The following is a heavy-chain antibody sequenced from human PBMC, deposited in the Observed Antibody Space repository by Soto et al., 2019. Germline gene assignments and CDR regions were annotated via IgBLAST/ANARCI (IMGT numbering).Heavy chain of an antibody. D-gene: IGHD2-2*02. V-gene: IGHV1-3*01. CDR2: INAGNGNT. CDR3: ARSLIVEYQLLYDY. CDR1: GYTFTSYA. J-gene: IGHJ4*02. Sequence: ASVKVSCKASGYTFTSYAMHWARQAPGQRLEWMGWINAGNGNTKYSQKFQGRVTITRDTSAGTAYMELSSLRSEDTAVYYCARSLIVEYQLLYDYWGQGTLVTVSS.